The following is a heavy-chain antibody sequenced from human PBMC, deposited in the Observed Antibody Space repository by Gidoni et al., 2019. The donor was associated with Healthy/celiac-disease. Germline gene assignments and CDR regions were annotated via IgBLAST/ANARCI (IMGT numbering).Heavy chain of an antibody. CDR3: ARRGSFPPGAFDI. D-gene: IGHD6-13*01. Sequence: EVQLVESGGGLVPPGGSLRLSCAASGFTFSSYDGNWVRRATGKGLEWVSAIGTAGDTYYPGSVKGRFTISRENAKNSLYLQMNSLRAEDTAVYYCARRGSFPPGAFDIWGQGTMVTVSS. V-gene: IGHV3-13*01. J-gene: IGHJ3*02. CDR2: IGTAGDT. CDR1: GFTFSSYD.